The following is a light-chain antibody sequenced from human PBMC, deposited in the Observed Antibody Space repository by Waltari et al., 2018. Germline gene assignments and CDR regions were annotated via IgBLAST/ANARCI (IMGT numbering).Light chain of an antibody. Sequence: QIVLTQSPSASASLGASVKLTCTLSSGHSSYAIAWHQQQPEKGPRYLMSLNTDGSHTKADGIPYRFSGSSSGAERYLTISSLQSDDEADYYCQTWGPGMMVFGGGTKLTVL. CDR3: QTWGPGMMV. J-gene: IGLJ3*02. CDR2: LNTDGSH. V-gene: IGLV4-69*01. CDR1: SGHSSYA.